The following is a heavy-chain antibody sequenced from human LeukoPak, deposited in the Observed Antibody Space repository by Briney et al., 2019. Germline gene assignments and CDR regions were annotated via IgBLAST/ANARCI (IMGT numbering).Heavy chain of an antibody. V-gene: IGHV3-74*01. J-gene: IGHJ5*02. D-gene: IGHD6-13*01. Sequence: GGSLRLSCAASGFTFSSYWMHWVRQAPGKGLVWVSRINSDGSSTSYADSVKGRFTISRDNAKNTLYLQMNSLRAEDTAVYYCARDQGQQLVLNWFDPWGQGTLVTVSS. CDR3: ARDQGQQLVLNWFDP. CDR1: GFTFSSYW. CDR2: INSDGSST.